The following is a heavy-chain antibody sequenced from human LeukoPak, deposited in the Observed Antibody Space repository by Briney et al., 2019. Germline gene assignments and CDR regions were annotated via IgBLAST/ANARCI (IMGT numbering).Heavy chain of an antibody. J-gene: IGHJ4*02. Sequence: ASVKVPCKASGYTFTSYFVHWVRQAPGQGLEWMGMINPSTSGTSYAQKFQGRVTMTRDTSTSTVYTELSSLRSEDTAVYYCARDQHYQLPFDYWGRGTLVTVSS. D-gene: IGHD2-2*01. V-gene: IGHV1-46*01. CDR2: INPSTSGT. CDR1: GYTFTSYF. CDR3: ARDQHYQLPFDY.